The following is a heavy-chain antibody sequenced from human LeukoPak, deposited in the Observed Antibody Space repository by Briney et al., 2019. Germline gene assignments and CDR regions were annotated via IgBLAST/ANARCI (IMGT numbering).Heavy chain of an antibody. CDR3: ARSNYYYYGMDV. CDR2: IYYSGST. CDR1: GGSISSGGYY. J-gene: IGHJ6*02. V-gene: IGHV4-31*03. Sequence: SETLSLTGTVSGGSISSGGYYWSWIRQHPGKGLEWIGYIYYSGSTYYNPSLKSRVTISVDTSKNQFSLKLSSVTAADTAVYYCARSNYYYYGMDVWGQGTTVTVSS.